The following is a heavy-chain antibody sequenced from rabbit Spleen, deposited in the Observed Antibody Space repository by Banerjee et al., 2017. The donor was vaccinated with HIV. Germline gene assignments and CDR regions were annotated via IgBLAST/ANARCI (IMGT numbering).Heavy chain of an antibody. D-gene: IGHD2-1*01. V-gene: IGHV1S42*01. CDR3: ARSDYNLITRCNL. Sequence: PWKGLEWIGCINTGSGKTYYASWAKGRFTISKTSSTVDLQMTSLTAADTATYFCARSDYNLITRCNLWGPGTLVTV. CDR2: INTGSGKT. J-gene: IGHJ4*01.